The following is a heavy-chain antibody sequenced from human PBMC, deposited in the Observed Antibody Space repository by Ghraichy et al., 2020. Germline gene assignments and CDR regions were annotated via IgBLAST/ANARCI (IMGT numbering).Heavy chain of an antibody. CDR3: ARGTYSYGYDYYYCLDV. CDR1: GFTFSSYS. D-gene: IGHD5-18*01. CDR2: ISSSSTI. Sequence: GGSLRLSCAASGFTFSSYSMNWVRQAPGKGLEWVSYISSSSTIYYADSVKGRFTISRDNAKNSLYLQMNSLRAEDTAVYYCARGTYSYGYDYYYCLDVWGQGTTVTVSS. V-gene: IGHV3-48*01. J-gene: IGHJ6*02.